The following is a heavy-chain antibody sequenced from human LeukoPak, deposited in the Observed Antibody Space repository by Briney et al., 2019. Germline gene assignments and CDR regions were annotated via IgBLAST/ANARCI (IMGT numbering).Heavy chain of an antibody. Sequence: VASVKVSCKASGGTFSSYAISWVRQAPGQGLEWMGRIIPTLGIANYAQKFQGRVTITADKSTSTAYMELSSLRSEDTAVYYCAIFSSGFDPWGQGTLVTVSS. CDR3: AIFSSGFDP. D-gene: IGHD3-10*01. J-gene: IGHJ5*02. V-gene: IGHV1-69*04. CDR1: GGTFSSYA. CDR2: IIPTLGIA.